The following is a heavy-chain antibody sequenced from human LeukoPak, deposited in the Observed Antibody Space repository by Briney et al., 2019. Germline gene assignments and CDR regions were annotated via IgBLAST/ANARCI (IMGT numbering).Heavy chain of an antibody. CDR3: ARDGTAPGLYFDL. D-gene: IGHD6-13*01. J-gene: IGHJ4*01. Sequence: GSLRLSCEVSGFTFTDFWMNWVRQAPGKGPEWVASIRQDGSEKTYVDSVKGRFTISRDNTKNSLSLQLNGLRDEDTAVYYCARDGTAPGLYFDLWGQGTLVTVSS. CDR1: GFTFTDFW. V-gene: IGHV3-7*01. CDR2: IRQDGSEK.